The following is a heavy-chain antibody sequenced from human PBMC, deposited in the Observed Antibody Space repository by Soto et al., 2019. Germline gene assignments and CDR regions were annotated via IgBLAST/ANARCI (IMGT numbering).Heavy chain of an antibody. CDR1: GGSISGYY. CDR3: ARGRQWLDD. J-gene: IGHJ4*02. D-gene: IGHD6-19*01. V-gene: IGHV4-59*01. Sequence: QVQLQESGPGLVKPSETLSLTCTVSGGSISGYYWSWIRQPPGKGLEWIGYGYYSGSTNYNPSLKSRVTISVDTSKNQFSLELNSVTAADTAVYYCARGRQWLDDWGQGTLVTVSS. CDR2: GYYSGST.